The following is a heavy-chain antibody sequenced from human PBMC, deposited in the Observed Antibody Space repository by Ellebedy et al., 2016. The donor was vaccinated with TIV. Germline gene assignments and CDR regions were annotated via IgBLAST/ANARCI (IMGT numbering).Heavy chain of an antibody. J-gene: IGHJ4*02. CDR1: GFTFSTYG. Sequence: GESLKISCAASGFTFSTYGMHWVRQAPGKGLEWVAVLWYDGSREYYAASVKGRFTVSRDNSKNTLYLQMNSLRTEDTAVYYCATERSGYDFDYWGQGTLVTVSA. V-gene: IGHV3-33*01. CDR3: ATERSGYDFDY. CDR2: LWYDGSRE. D-gene: IGHD5-12*01.